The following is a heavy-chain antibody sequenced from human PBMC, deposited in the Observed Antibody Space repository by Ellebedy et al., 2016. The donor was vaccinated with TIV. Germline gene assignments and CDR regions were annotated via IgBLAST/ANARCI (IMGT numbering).Heavy chain of an antibody. J-gene: IGHJ3*01. CDR2: LYWDNDD. V-gene: IGHV2-5*04. CDR3: VQIMITYGGVTRTDAFDV. CDR1: GFSLTAPGEG. D-gene: IGHD3-16*01. Sequence: SGPTLVNPTETLTLTCTFSGFSLTAPGEGVGWVRQPPRKALDRLAILYWDNDDRYSSSMRSRLRITKDTSRREVVLTMTNMDPVDTGTYYCVQIMITYGGVTRTDAFDVWGQGILVTVSS.